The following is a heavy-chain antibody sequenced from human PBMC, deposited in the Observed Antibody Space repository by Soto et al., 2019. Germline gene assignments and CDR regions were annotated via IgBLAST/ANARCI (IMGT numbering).Heavy chain of an antibody. D-gene: IGHD3-10*01. CDR2: ISPYNGNT. J-gene: IGHJ4*02. V-gene: IGHV1-18*01. Sequence: QDQLVQSRAEVKKPGASVQVSCKASGYTFSNYGISWLRQPPGQGLEWMGWISPYNGNTNYTQKLQGRVTMTTDTATSTAYMELRSLRSDDTAVYYGARDTSPLTMFAFWGQGTQVTVSS. CDR1: GYTFSNYG. CDR3: ARDTSPLTMFAF.